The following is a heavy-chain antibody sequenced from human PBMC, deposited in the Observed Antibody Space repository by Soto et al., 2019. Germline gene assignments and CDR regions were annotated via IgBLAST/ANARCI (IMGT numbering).Heavy chain of an antibody. CDR1: GGTFRTYA. D-gene: IGHD1-1*01. V-gene: IGHV1-69*01. CDR3: SRDRRAYNRRNENYLYRMDV. J-gene: IGHJ6*02. CDR2: IIPAHDTP. Sequence: QVQLVQSGPVVKKPGSSVKVSCKASGGTFRTYAVSWVRRAPGHGLEWLGGIIPAHDTPNYARRFEGRVTITADESTNTAYMEPNSLTSDDTATYYCSRDRRAYNRRNENYLYRMDVWGQGTTVTVSS.